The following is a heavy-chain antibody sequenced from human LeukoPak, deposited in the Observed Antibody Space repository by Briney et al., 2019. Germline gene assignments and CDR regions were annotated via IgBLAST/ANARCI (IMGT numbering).Heavy chain of an antibody. CDR2: IYYSGST. D-gene: IGHD2-15*01. Sequence: PSETLSLTCTVSGGSISSYYWSWIRQPPGKGPEWSGYIYYSGSTNYNPSLKSRVTISVDTSKNQFSLKLSSVTAADTAVYYCARVDGPGLCSGGSCYSKFLSYAFDIWGQGTMVTVSS. J-gene: IGHJ3*02. V-gene: IGHV4-59*01. CDR1: GGSISSYY. CDR3: ARVDGPGLCSGGSCYSKFLSYAFDI.